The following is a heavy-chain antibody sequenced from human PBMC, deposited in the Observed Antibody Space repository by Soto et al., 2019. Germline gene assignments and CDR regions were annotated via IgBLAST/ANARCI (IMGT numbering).Heavy chain of an antibody. J-gene: IGHJ4*02. CDR2: ISWNTGTI. CDR1: GFTFGNFA. V-gene: IGHV3-9*01. D-gene: IGHD2-8*02. CDR3: PRAPGYCTGGACSNLGYFDC. Sequence: EVQLVESGGGLVQPGGSLRLSCAASGFTFGNFAMHWVRQAPGKGLGWVPGISWNTGTIDYADSVKGRFTISRDNAERSLYLQRNNLRAEDTAVYYCPRAPGYCTGGACSNLGYFDCWGLGTLVTVSS.